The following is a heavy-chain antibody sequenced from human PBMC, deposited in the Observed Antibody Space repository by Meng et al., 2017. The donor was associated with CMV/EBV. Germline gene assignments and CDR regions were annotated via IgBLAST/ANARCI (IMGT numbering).Heavy chain of an antibody. CDR2: IYYSGST. Sequence: SETLFLTCTVSGGSISSYYWSWIRQPPGKGLEWIGYIYYSGSTNYNPSLKSRVTISVDTSKNQFSLKLSFVTAADTAVYYCARVSVVVPAAIGNGRMDVWGQGTTVTVSS. J-gene: IGHJ6*02. V-gene: IGHV4-59*01. CDR1: GGSISSYY. D-gene: IGHD2-2*01. CDR3: ARVSVVVPAAIGNGRMDV.